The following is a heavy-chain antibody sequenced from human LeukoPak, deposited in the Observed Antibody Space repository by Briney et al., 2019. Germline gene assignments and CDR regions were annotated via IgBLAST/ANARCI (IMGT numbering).Heavy chain of an antibody. CDR2: INPRGST. CDR3: AREPGYCSGGSCYGGWFDP. J-gene: IGHJ5*02. D-gene: IGHD2-15*01. Sequence: SETLSLTCAVYGGSLSDRYWSWFRQPPGKGLEWIGEINPRGSTIHNPSLKSRVTISVDTSKNQFSLNLSSVTAADTAVYYCAREPGYCSGGSCYGGWFDPWGQGTLVTVSS. CDR1: GGSLSDRY. V-gene: IGHV4-34*01.